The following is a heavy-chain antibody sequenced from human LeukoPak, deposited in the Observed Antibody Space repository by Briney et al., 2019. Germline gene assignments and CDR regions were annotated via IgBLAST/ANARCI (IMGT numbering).Heavy chain of an antibody. J-gene: IGHJ5*02. D-gene: IGHD3-3*01. V-gene: IGHV4-31*03. CDR3: ARDPGGGRIITIFGVAEAWFDP. Sequence: PSETLSLTCSVSGGSISSGGYYWSWIRQHPGKGLEWIGYIYYSGSTYYNPSLKSRVTISVDTSKNQFSLKLSSVTAADTAVYYCARDPGGGRIITIFGVAEAWFDPWGQGTLVTVSS. CDR1: GGSISSGGYY. CDR2: IYYSGST.